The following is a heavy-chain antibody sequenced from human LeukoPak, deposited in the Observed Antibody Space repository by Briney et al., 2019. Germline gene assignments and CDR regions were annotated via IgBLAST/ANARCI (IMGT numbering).Heavy chain of an antibody. D-gene: IGHD3-10*01. J-gene: IGHJ4*02. CDR2: IYSGGST. V-gene: IGHV3-66*01. CDR3: ARDDHYGSGFDY. Sequence: GGSLRLSCAASGFTVSSNYMSWVRQAPGKGLEWVSVIYSGGSTYYADSVKGRFTISRDNSKNTLYLQMNSLRAEDTAVYYCARDDHYGSGFDYWGQGTLVTVSS. CDR1: GFTVSSNY.